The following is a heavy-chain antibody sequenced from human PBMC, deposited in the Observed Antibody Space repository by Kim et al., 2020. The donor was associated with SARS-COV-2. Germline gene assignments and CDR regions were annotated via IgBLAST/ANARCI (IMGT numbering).Heavy chain of an antibody. J-gene: IGHJ4*02. CDR3: ASGSDFWSGYYPCLDY. D-gene: IGHD3-3*01. CDR1: GGSISSSSYY. V-gene: IGHV4-39*01. Sequence: SETLSLTCTVSGGSISSSSYYWGWIRQPPGKGLEWIGSIYYSGSTYYNPSLKSRVTISVDTSKNQFSLKLSSVTAADSAVYYCASGSDFWSGYYPCLDYWGQGTLVTVSS. CDR2: IYYSGST.